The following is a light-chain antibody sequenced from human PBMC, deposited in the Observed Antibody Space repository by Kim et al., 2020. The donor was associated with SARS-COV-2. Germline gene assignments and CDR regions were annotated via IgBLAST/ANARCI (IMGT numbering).Light chain of an antibody. V-gene: IGKV1-39*01. Sequence: SASVGDRVPITGRASQNMHTYLNGYQQTPGSGPTLLIYGASSLQRGVPSRFSGSGSGTDYTLTINTLQPEDFVSYYCQQSYTIPFTFGQGTKLEI. CDR2: GAS. J-gene: IGKJ2*01. CDR3: QQSYTIPFT. CDR1: QNMHTY.